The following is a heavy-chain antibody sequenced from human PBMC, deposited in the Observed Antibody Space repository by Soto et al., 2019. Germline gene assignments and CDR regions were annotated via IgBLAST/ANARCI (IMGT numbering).Heavy chain of an antibody. J-gene: IGHJ4*02. D-gene: IGHD2-2*01. CDR1: GGCISSGDFY. Sequence: SETLSLRCAVAGGCISSGDFYWSWIRQHPGKGLDWIGYIFYSGSTYYNPSLKSRVTTSVDTSKNQFSLKLSPVTAADTAVHSCARAVRTWDIVIVPAATFDSWGQGTLVTVSS. CDR2: IFYSGST. V-gene: IGHV4-31*11. CDR3: ARAVRTWDIVIVPAATFDS.